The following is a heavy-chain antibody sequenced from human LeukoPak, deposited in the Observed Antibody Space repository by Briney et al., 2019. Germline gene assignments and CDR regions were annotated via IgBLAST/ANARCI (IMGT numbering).Heavy chain of an antibody. J-gene: IGHJ3*01. Sequence: SETLSLTCTVSGGSISSYYWNWIRQTPGEGLEWIGYIYYTGSSNYNPYLKSRVTIALDTYKKKFLQKRSSVTAADTAVYDWVRRVGVVTANDKSDAFNVWGQGTVVTVSS. V-gene: IGHV4-59*01. CDR2: IYYTGSS. CDR3: VRRVGVVTANDKSDAFNV. D-gene: IGHD2-21*02. CDR1: GGSISSYY.